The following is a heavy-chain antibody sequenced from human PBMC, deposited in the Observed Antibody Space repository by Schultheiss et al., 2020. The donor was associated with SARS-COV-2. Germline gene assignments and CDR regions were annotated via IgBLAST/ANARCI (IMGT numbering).Heavy chain of an antibody. CDR1: GFRFIYDY. V-gene: IGHV3-23*01. CDR2: ISGSGGST. Sequence: GGSLRLSCADSGFRFIYDYMNWVRQAPGKGLEWVSAISGSGGSTYYADSVKGRFTISRDNSKNTLYLQMNSLRAEDTAVYYCAKAVAVAGPSDYWGQGTLVTVSS. D-gene: IGHD6-19*01. CDR3: AKAVAVAGPSDY. J-gene: IGHJ4*02.